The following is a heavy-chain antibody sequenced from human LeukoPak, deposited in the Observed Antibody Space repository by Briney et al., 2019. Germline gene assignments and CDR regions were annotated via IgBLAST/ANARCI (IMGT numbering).Heavy chain of an antibody. J-gene: IGHJ4*02. CDR3: ASGYCSGGSCYSAGSG. Sequence: GGSLRLSCAASGFTFSSYSINWVRQAPGKGLEWVSSISSSSSSIYYADSVKGRFTISRDNAKNSLYLQMNSLRAEDTAVYYCASGYCSGGSCYSAGSGWGQGTLVTVSS. V-gene: IGHV3-21*01. CDR2: ISSSSSSI. CDR1: GFTFSSYS. D-gene: IGHD2-15*01.